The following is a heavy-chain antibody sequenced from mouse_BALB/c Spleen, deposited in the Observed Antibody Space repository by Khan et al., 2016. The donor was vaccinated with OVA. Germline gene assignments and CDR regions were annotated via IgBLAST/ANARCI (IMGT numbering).Heavy chain of an antibody. Sequence: EVELVESGGGLVKPGGSLKLSCAASGFTFSDYYMYWVRQTPEKRLEWVATISAGGSYTYYPDNMKGRFTFSRDDAKNNLYLQMSSLKSDDTAMYCCARGFYGDPLAYWGQGTLVTVSA. D-gene: IGHD2-13*01. V-gene: IGHV5-4*02. CDR1: GFTFSDYY. CDR3: ARGFYGDPLAY. CDR2: ISAGGSYT. J-gene: IGHJ3*01.